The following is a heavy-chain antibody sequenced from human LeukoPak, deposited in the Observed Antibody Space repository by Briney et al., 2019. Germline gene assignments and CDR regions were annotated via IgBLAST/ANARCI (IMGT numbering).Heavy chain of an antibody. J-gene: IGHJ4*02. CDR1: GFTFGVYA. V-gene: IGHV3-9*01. D-gene: IGHD6-19*01. CDR2: ISCISGGI. Sequence: PGGSLRLSCAASGFTFGVYAMRWVRQAPGEGLEWVSGISCISGGIGYADSVKGRFTISRDNAKNSLYLQMNSLRADDTALYYCAKGKKMTVAGLFDYWGQGTLVTVSS. CDR3: AKGKKMTVAGLFDY.